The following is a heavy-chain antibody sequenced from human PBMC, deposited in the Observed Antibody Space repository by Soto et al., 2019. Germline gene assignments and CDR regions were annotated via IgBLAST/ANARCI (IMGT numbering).Heavy chain of an antibody. Sequence: SQTLALTCAISGDSVSSNIAAWNWIRQSPSRGLEWLGRTYYRSKWYNDYAVSVKSRITINPDTSKNQFSLQLNSVTPEDTAVYYCAREGLYSSSQNTYYGMDVWGQGTTVTVSS. J-gene: IGHJ6*02. CDR2: TYYRSKWYN. D-gene: IGHD6-13*01. CDR1: GDSVSSNIAA. CDR3: AREGLYSSSQNTYYGMDV. V-gene: IGHV6-1*01.